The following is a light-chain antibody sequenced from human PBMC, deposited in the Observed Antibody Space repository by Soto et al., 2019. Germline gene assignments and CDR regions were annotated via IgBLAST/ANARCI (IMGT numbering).Light chain of an antibody. CDR2: GAS. J-gene: IGKJ2*01. Sequence: EIVLTQSPGTLSVSRGERATLSCRASQSVSSSYLAWYQQKPGQAPRLLIYGASSRATGIPDRFSGSGSGTDFTLTISRLEPEDFAVYYCQQYGSSLYTFGQGTKLEIK. CDR3: QQYGSSLYT. CDR1: QSVSSSY. V-gene: IGKV3-20*01.